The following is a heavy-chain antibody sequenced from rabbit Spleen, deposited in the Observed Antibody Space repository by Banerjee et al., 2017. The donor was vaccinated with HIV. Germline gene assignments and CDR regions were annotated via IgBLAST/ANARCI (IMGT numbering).Heavy chain of an antibody. J-gene: IGHJ6*01. V-gene: IGHV1S40*01. CDR2: IDTNDGDT. CDR3: ARNYYVDEYDDDYYAMDL. Sequence: QSLEESGGDLVKPGASLTLTCKASGLDFSSNWICWVRQAPGKGLEWIACIDTNDGDTDYANWPKGRFTISKTSSTTVTLQMTSLTAADTATYFCARNYYVDEYDDDYYAMDLWGPGTLVTVS. D-gene: IGHD2-1*01. CDR1: GLDFSSNW.